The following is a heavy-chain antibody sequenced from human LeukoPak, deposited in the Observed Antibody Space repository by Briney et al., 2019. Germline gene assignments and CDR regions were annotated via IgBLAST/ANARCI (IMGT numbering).Heavy chain of an antibody. Sequence: GGSLRLSCAASGFTFSDYYMSWIRQAPGKGLEWVSYISSSGSTIYYADSVKGRFTISRDSAKNSLYLQINSLRAEDTAVYYCARDMVRGVSLSYYGMDVWGQGTTVTVSS. D-gene: IGHD3-10*01. J-gene: IGHJ6*02. CDR3: ARDMVRGVSLSYYGMDV. CDR2: ISSSGSTI. CDR1: GFTFSDYY. V-gene: IGHV3-11*01.